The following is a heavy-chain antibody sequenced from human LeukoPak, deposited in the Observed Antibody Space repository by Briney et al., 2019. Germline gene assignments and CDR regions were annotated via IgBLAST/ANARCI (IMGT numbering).Heavy chain of an antibody. Sequence: PGGSLRLSCAASGFTFITYSMTWVRQAPGKGLEWVSVIYSGGSTYYADSVKGRFTISRDNSKNTLYLQMNSLRAEDTAVYYCAREGTLGYWGQGTLVTVSS. V-gene: IGHV3-53*01. J-gene: IGHJ4*02. CDR1: GFTFITYS. CDR2: IYSGGST. CDR3: AREGTLGY. D-gene: IGHD3-10*01.